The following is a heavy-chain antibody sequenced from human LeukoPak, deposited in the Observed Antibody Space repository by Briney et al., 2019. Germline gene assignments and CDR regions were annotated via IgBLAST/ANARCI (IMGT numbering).Heavy chain of an antibody. CDR3: AIDPGNSGAFDI. V-gene: IGHV3-21*01. D-gene: IGHD1-26*01. CDR2: NSTSSTYI. Sequence: GGPLRLFCAASIFPSSICTMKCVPQAPGKALEWVKSNSTSSTYIYYADSVKGRFNISRDKSMNSLYLQMNSLAVEDTAVYYCAIDPGNSGAFDIWGRGTIVTVTS. J-gene: IGHJ3*02. CDR1: IFPSSICT.